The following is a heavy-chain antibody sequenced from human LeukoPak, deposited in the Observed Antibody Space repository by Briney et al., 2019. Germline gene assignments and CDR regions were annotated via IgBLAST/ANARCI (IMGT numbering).Heavy chain of an antibody. D-gene: IGHD3-22*01. CDR1: GFTFSSYG. CDR2: ISYDGSNK. V-gene: IGHV3-30*18. CDR3: AKESAGTGTMIVVVLDY. Sequence: PGRSLRLSCAASGFTFSSYGMHWVRQAPGKGLEWVAVISYDGSNKYYADSVKGRFTISRDNSKNTLYLQMSSLRAEDTAVYYCAKESAGTGTMIVVVLDYWGQGTLVTVSS. J-gene: IGHJ4*02.